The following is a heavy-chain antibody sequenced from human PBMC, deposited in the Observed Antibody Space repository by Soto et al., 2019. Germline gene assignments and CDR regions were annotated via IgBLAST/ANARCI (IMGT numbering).Heavy chain of an antibody. V-gene: IGHV1-18*01. CDR1: GYTFTSYG. CDR3: ARVVIAVAGTGYMDV. D-gene: IGHD6-19*01. J-gene: IGHJ6*03. Sequence: ASVKVSCKASGYTFTSYGISWVRQAPGQGLEGMGWISAYNGNTNYAQKLQGRVTMTTDTSTSTAYMELRSLRSDDTAVYYCARVVIAVAGTGYMDVWGKGTTVTVSS. CDR2: ISAYNGNT.